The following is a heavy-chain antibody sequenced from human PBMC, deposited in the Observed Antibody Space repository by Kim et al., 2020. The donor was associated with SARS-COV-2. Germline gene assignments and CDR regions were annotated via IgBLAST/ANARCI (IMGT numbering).Heavy chain of an antibody. D-gene: IGHD4-17*01. Sequence: YYANSVEGRFTISRDNAKNSLYLQMNSLRAEDTAVYYCARTAYGDYWFDPWGQGTLVTVSS. V-gene: IGHV3-21*01. CDR3: ARTAYGDYWFDP. J-gene: IGHJ5*02.